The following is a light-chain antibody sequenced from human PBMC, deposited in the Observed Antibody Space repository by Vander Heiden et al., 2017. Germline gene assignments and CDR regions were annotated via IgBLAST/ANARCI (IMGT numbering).Light chain of an antibody. J-gene: IGKJ1*01. CDR1: HSVLCSHNNKNY. Sequence: DILMTHSPDSLAVSLGESATIHYTSSHSVLCSHNNKNYLAWYQQKLGQPPKLLIYWASTRESGVPDRFSGSGSGTDFTLTISSLQAEDVAVYYCQQYYSTPWTFGQGTKVEI. V-gene: IGKV4-1*01. CDR3: QQYYSTPWT. CDR2: WAS.